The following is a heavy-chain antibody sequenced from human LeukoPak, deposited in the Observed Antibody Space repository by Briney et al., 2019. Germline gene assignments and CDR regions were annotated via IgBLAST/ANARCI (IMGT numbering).Heavy chain of an antibody. CDR2: MNPNSGNT. V-gene: IGHV1-8*03. CDR1: GYTFTSYD. D-gene: IGHD6-13*01. Sequence: GASVKVSCKXSGYTFTSYDINWVRQATGQGLEWMGRMNPNSGNTGYAQKFQGRVTITRNTSISTAYMELSSLRSEDTAVYYCARGTAAGRAADYWGQGTLVTVSS. J-gene: IGHJ4*02. CDR3: ARGTAAGRAADY.